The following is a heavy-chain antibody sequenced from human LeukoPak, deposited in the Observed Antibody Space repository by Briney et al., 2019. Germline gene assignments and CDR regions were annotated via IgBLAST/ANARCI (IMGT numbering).Heavy chain of an antibody. D-gene: IGHD3-3*01. CDR3: ARDRKYVDYDFWSGYLGDDALDI. Sequence: GGSLRLSCAASGFTVSSNYMSWVRQAPGKGLEWVSVIYSGGSTYYADSVKGRFTISRDNAKNSLYLQMNSLRAEDTAVYYCARDRKYVDYDFWSGYLGDDALDIWGQGTMVTVSS. CDR2: IYSGGST. V-gene: IGHV3-53*01. CDR1: GFTVSSNY. J-gene: IGHJ3*02.